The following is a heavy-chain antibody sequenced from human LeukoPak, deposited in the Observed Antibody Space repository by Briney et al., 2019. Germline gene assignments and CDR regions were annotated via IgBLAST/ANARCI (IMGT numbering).Heavy chain of an antibody. CDR1: GYTFTSYG. J-gene: IGHJ4*02. CDR2: ISAYNGNT. Sequence: GASVKVSCKASGYTFTSYGISWVRQAPGQGLEWMGWISAYNGNTNYAQKLQGRVTMTTDTFTSTAYMELRSLRSDDTAVYYCARDLDSGSYAPPGDYWSQGTLVTVSS. D-gene: IGHD1-26*01. V-gene: IGHV1-18*01. CDR3: ARDLDSGSYAPPGDY.